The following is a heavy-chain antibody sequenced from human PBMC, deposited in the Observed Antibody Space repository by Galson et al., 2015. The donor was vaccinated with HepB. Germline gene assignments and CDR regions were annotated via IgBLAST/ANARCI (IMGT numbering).Heavy chain of an antibody. D-gene: IGHD3-22*01. CDR1: GYSFTSYW. CDR2: IDPSDSYT. CDR3: ARHRSYDSSGYYPDAFDI. V-gene: IGHV5-10-1*01. J-gene: IGHJ3*02. Sequence: QSGAEVKKPGESLRISCKGSGYSFTSYWISWVRQMPGKGLEWMGRIDPSDSYTNYSPSFQGHVTISADKSISTAYLQWSSLKASDTAMYYCARHRSYDSSGYYPDAFDIWGQGTMVTVSS.